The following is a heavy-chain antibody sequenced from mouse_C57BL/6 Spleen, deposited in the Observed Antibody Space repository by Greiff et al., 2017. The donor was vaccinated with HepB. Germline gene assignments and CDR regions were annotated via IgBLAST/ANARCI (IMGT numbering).Heavy chain of an antibody. Sequence: VQVVESGAELARPGASVKMSCKASGYTFTSYTMHWVKQRPGQGLEWIGYINPSSGYTKYNQKFKSKATLTVDKPSSTAYMQLSSLTFEDSAVYYCARGGQLVPFAYWGQGTLVTVSA. CDR3: ARGGQLVPFAY. J-gene: IGHJ3*01. CDR1: GYTFTSYT. V-gene: IGHV1-4*01. D-gene: IGHD4-1*02. CDR2: INPSSGYT.